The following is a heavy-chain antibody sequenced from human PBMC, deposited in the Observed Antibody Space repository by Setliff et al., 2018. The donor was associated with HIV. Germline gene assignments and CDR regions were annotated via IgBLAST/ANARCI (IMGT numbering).Heavy chain of an antibody. CDR2: INQDGSAK. V-gene: IGHV3-7*01. D-gene: IGHD1-26*01. CDR1: GLTFSSYW. CDR3: ARDSGTTVGATRPGY. Sequence: GGSLRLSCAASGLTFSSYWISWVRQAPGKGLEWVANINQDGSAKYYVDSVKGRFTISRDNAKNSLYLQLNSLRAEDTAVYYCARDSGTTVGATRPGYWGQGTLVTVSS. J-gene: IGHJ4*02.